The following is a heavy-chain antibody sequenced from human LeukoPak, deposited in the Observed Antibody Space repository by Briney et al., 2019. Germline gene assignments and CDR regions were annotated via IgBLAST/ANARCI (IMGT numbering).Heavy chain of an antibody. CDR1: GGSISSYY. CDR2: IYYSGST. CDR3: VTCRDGYNYPDY. D-gene: IGHD5-24*01. Sequence: SETLSLTCTVSGGSISSYYWSWIRQPPGKGLEWIGYIYYSGSTNYNPSLKSRVTISVDTSKNQFSLKLSSVTAADTAVYYCVTCRDGYNYPDYWGQGTLVTVSS. J-gene: IGHJ4*02. V-gene: IGHV4-59*12.